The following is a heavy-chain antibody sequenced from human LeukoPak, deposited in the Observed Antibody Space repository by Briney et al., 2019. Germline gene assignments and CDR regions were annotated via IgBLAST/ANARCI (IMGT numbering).Heavy chain of an antibody. J-gene: IGHJ4*02. V-gene: IGHV3-23*01. CDR1: GFTFSRYA. CDR3: AKPAYGTYLGFEY. Sequence: GGSLRLSCAASGFTFSRYAMSWVRQAPGKGLEWVSAISGSGGSTYYADSVKGRFTISRDNSKNTLNLQMNSLRAEDTAVYYCAKPAYGTYLGFEYWGQGTLVTVSS. CDR2: ISGSGGST. D-gene: IGHD7-27*01.